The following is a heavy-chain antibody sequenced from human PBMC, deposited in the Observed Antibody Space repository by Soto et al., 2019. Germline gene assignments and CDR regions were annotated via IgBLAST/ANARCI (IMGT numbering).Heavy chain of an antibody. D-gene: IGHD3-22*01. V-gene: IGHV3-11*01. CDR2: ISSTGSLI. CDR1: GFTFSDSY. J-gene: IGHJ4*02. Sequence: GGSLRLSCAASGFTFSDSYMAWIRQAPGKGLEWVSYISSTGSLISYADSVKGRFTISRDNAKNSLYLQMNSLRAEDTAVYYCARDLGYYDSSGYFDYWGQGTLVTV. CDR3: ARDLGYYDSSGYFDY.